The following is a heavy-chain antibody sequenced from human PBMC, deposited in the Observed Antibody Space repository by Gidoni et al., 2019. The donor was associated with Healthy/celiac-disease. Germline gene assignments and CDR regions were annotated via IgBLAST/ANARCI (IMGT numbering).Heavy chain of an antibody. V-gene: IGHV3-21*01. Sequence: EVQLAESGGGLVKPGGSLRPSCAASGFPFSTFSMNWVRQAPGKGLEWVSSISSSSSYIYYADSVKGRFTISRDNAKNSLYLQMNSLRAEDTAVYYCARVRSSISSYYYYGMDVWGQGTTVTVSS. CDR2: ISSSSSYI. D-gene: IGHD6-6*01. CDR3: ARVRSSISSYYYYGMDV. J-gene: IGHJ6*02. CDR1: GFPFSTFS.